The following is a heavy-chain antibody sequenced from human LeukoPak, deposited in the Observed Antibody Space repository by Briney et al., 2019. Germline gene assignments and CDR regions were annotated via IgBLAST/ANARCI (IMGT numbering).Heavy chain of an antibody. Sequence: GGSLRLSCAASVHTFSSYWMSWVRQAPRKGLEWVANINQDGSEKNCVDSVKGRFTISRDNAKNSLYLQINSLRDEDTAVYYCARGDGYNYHFDYWGQGALVTVSS. D-gene: IGHD5-24*01. V-gene: IGHV3-7*05. CDR2: INQDGSEK. J-gene: IGHJ4*02. CDR1: VHTFSSYW. CDR3: ARGDGYNYHFDY.